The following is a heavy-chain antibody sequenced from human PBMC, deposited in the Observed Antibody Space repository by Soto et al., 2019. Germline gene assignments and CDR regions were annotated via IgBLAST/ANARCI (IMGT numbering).Heavy chain of an antibody. J-gene: IGHJ5*02. CDR3: ARHPYDSSGYYHNWFDP. CDR1: GYSFTRYW. D-gene: IGHD3-22*01. Sequence: GESLKISCKGSGYSFTRYWIYWVRQMPGKGLEWMGRIDPSDSYTNYSPSFQGHVTISADKSISTAYLQWSSLKASDTAMYYCARHPYDSSGYYHNWFDPWGQGTLVIVSS. V-gene: IGHV5-10-1*01. CDR2: IDPSDSYT.